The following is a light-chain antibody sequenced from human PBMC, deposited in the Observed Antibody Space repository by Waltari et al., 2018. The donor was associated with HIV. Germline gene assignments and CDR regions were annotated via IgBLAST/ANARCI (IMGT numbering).Light chain of an antibody. Sequence: QSALTQPASVSGSPGQSITISCTGTSSDVGGYNYVSWYPQHPGKAPKLMIYEVSNRPSGVSNRFSGSKSGNTASLTISGLQAEDEADYYRSSYTSSSVLFGGGTKVTVL. CDR1: SSDVGGYNY. CDR3: SSYTSSSVL. J-gene: IGLJ2*01. CDR2: EVS. V-gene: IGLV2-14*01.